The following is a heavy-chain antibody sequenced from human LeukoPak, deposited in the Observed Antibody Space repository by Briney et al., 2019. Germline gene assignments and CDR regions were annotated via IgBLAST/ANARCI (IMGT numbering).Heavy chain of an antibody. V-gene: IGHV4-34*01. CDR1: GGSFSDYY. J-gene: IGHJ6*02. Sequence: SETLSLTCAVYGGSFSDYYWSWIRQPPGKGLEWIGEINHSGSTNYNPSLKSRVTISVDTSKNQFSLKLSSVTAADTAVYYCARGHIVVVPAAMSRYYYYGMDVWGQGTTVTVSS. D-gene: IGHD2-2*01. CDR2: INHSGST. CDR3: ARGHIVVVPAAMSRYYYYGMDV.